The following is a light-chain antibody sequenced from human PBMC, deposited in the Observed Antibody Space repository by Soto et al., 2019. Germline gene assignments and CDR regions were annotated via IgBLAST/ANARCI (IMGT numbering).Light chain of an antibody. Sequence: QPVLTQPASVSGSPGQSITISCTGTSSDVGGYNYVSWYQQHPGKAPKLMIYEVSNRPSGVSNRFSGSKSGNTASLTISGLQAEDEADYYCNSYSSSTTYVFGIGTKLTVL. J-gene: IGLJ1*01. V-gene: IGLV2-14*01. CDR1: SSDVGGYNY. CDR2: EVS. CDR3: NSYSSSTTYV.